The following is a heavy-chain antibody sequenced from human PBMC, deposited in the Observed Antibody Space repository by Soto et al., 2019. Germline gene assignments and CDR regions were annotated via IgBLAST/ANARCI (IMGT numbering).Heavy chain of an antibody. CDR3: AKDPGPKHFWSGSPSAGNYDP. Sequence: GGSLRLSCAASGFTFSSYAMSWVRQAPGKGLEWVSAISGSGGSTYYADSVKGRFTISSDNSKNTLYLQMNSLRAEDTAVYYCAKDPGPKHFWSGSPSAGNYDPWGQGTLVTVSS. J-gene: IGHJ5*02. CDR2: ISGSGGST. V-gene: IGHV3-23*01. D-gene: IGHD3-3*02. CDR1: GFTFSSYA.